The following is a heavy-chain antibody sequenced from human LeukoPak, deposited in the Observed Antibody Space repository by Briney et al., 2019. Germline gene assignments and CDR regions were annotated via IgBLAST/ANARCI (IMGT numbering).Heavy chain of an antibody. J-gene: IGHJ4*02. CDR3: ARDQYYDILTGRWGCFDY. V-gene: IGHV4-39*07. D-gene: IGHD3-9*01. CDR1: GGSISSSSYY. CDR2: IYYSGST. Sequence: SETLSLTCTVSGGSISSSSYYRGWIRQPPGKGLEWIGSIYYSGSTYYNPSLKSRVTISVDTSKNQFSLKLSSVTAADTAVYYCARDQYYDILTGRWGCFDYWGQGTLVTVSS.